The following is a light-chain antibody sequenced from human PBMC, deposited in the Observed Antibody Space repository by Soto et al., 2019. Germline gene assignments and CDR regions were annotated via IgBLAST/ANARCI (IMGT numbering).Light chain of an antibody. CDR1: QSLLQSNGYNY. CDR2: LGS. CDR3: QQYGSSGT. V-gene: IGKV2-28*01. J-gene: IGKJ1*01. Sequence: DIVMTQSPLSLPVTPGEPASISCRSSQSLLQSNGYNYLDWYLQKPGQSPQLLIYLGSNRASGVPDRFSGSGSGTDFTLTISRLEPEDFAVYYCQQYGSSGTFGQGTKVDIK.